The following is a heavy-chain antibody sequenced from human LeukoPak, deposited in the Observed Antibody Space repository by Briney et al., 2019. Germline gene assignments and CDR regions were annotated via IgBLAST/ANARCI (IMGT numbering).Heavy chain of an antibody. CDR1: GFTFSSYW. J-gene: IGHJ4*02. CDR3: ARDHFSGESDY. V-gene: IGHV3-7*01. CDR2: IKQDGSEK. D-gene: IGHD3-10*01. Sequence: GGSLRLSCAASGFTFSSYWMSWVRQAPGKGLERVANIKQDGSEKYYVDSVKGRYTISRDNAKNSLYLQMNSLRAEDTAVYYCARDHFSGESDYWGQGTLVTVSS.